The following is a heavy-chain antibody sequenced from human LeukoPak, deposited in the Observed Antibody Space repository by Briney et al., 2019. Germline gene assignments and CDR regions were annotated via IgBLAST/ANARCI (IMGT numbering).Heavy chain of an antibody. CDR1: GDSITSHY. V-gene: IGHV4-59*11. J-gene: IGHJ4*02. D-gene: IGHD3-22*01. CDR3: ARSVDYFDNTGPHMMFDY. CDR2: IYYTGII. Sequence: PSETLSLTCNVSGDSITSHYWNWIRQPPGKGLEWIGYIYYTGIIKYNPSLASRVSMSVDTSKSQFFLKMKSVTAADTAVYHCARSVDYFDNTGPHMMFDYWGQASLVTVSS.